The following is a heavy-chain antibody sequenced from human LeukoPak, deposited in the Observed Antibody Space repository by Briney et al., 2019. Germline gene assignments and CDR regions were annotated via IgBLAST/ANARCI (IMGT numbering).Heavy chain of an antibody. D-gene: IGHD4-17*01. CDR1: GFTFSSYG. CDR3: ARSSVEYGDYTTDAFDI. Sequence: GGTLRLSCAASGFTFSSYGMSWVRQAPGKGLEWVSAISGSGGSTYYADSVKGRFTISRDNSKNTLYLQMNSLRAEDTAVYYCARSSVEYGDYTTDAFDIWGQGTMVTVSS. CDR2: ISGSGGST. J-gene: IGHJ3*02. V-gene: IGHV3-23*01.